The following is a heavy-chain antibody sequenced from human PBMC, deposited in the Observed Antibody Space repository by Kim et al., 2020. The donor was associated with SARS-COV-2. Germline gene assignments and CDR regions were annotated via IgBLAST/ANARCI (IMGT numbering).Heavy chain of an antibody. Sequence: GGSLRLSCAASGFTFSNAWMSWVRQAPGKGLEWVGRIKSKTDGGTTDYAAPVKGRFTISRDDSKNTLYLQMNSLKTEDTAVYYCTTDWAWYSSSWYVRDAFDIWGQGTMVTVSS. CDR3: TTDWAWYSSSWYVRDAFDI. D-gene: IGHD6-13*01. J-gene: IGHJ3*02. CDR1: GFTFSNAW. CDR2: IKSKTDGGTT. V-gene: IGHV3-15*01.